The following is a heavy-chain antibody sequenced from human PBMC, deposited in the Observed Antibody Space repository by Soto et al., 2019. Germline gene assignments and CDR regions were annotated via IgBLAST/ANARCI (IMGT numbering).Heavy chain of an antibody. J-gene: IGHJ6*02. V-gene: IGHV4-4*08. CDR3: XRHXXXXLXGSGPWDV. Sequence: QVQLQESGPGLVRPSETLSLTCTVSGGSISNSYWSWIRQSPEKGLEWIGYIYSSGSTNYNPSLNSRVTXXXXXXXXQXXXXLSXXXXXXXAXYYCXRHXXXXLXGSGPWDVWGQGTTVTVSS. CDR2: IYSSGST. CDR1: GGSISNSY. D-gene: IGHD3-10*01.